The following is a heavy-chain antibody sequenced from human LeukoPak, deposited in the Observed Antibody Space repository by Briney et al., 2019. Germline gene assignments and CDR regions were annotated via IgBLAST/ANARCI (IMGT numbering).Heavy chain of an antibody. D-gene: IGHD3-10*01. CDR1: GGSISSYY. Sequence: SETLSLTCIVSGGSISSYYWSWIRQPPGKGLEWIGYIYYSGSTNYNPSLKSRVTMSVDTSKNQFSLKLSSVTAADTAVYYCARVVGVLWLDYMDVWGKGTTVTISS. CDR3: ARVVGVLWLDYMDV. J-gene: IGHJ6*03. CDR2: IYYSGST. V-gene: IGHV4-59*12.